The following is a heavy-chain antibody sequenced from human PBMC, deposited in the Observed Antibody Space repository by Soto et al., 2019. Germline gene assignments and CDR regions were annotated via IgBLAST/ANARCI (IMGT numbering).Heavy chain of an antibody. D-gene: IGHD3-10*01. V-gene: IGHV3-30*04. J-gene: IGHJ3*02. CDR3: ARGLSNYCFDI. CDR2: ISYHGSDK. CDR1: GFTFSSYD. Sequence: QMQLVESGGGVVQPGRALTLSCAASGFTFSSYDMHWVRQSPGKGLEWMAIISYHGSDKNYADSVKGRFTISRDNSKNTLFLHMNSLRADDTAVYYCARGLSNYCFDIWGQGTVFTVS.